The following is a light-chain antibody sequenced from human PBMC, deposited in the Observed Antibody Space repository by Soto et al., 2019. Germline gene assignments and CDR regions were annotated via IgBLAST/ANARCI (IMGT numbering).Light chain of an antibody. J-gene: IGLJ3*02. V-gene: IGLV2-23*01. CDR3: CSYVDHRKFV. CDR1: SSDVEANKF. Sequence: QSALTQPASVSGSPGQSITISCTGSSSDVEANKFVSWYQQHPGTAPRLLIYEDIRRPSGISSRFSGSKSGNTASLTISGLRAEDEAAYYCCSYVDHRKFVFGGGTKLTVL. CDR2: EDI.